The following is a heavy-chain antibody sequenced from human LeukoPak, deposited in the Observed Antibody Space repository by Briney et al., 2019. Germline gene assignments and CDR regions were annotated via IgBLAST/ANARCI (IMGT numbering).Heavy chain of an antibody. CDR2: ISYDGSNK. CDR1: GFTFSSYG. D-gene: IGHD1-1*01. V-gene: IGHV3-30*18. Sequence: PGGSLRLSCAASGFTFSSYGMHWVRQAPGKGLEWVAVISYDGSNKYYADSVKRRFTISRDNSKNTLYLQMNSLRAEDTAVYYCAKDENCLDYWGQGTLVTVSS. J-gene: IGHJ4*02. CDR3: AKDENCLDY.